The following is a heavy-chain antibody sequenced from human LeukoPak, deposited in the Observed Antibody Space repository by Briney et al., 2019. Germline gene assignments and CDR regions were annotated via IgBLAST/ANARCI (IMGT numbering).Heavy chain of an antibody. J-gene: IGHJ4*02. V-gene: IGHV4-39*01. CDR1: GGSISSSSYY. D-gene: IGHD3-10*01. CDR3: ARLRGSHPGEAY. Sequence: SETLSLTCTVSGGSISSSSYYWGWIRQPPGKGLEWIGSIYYSGSTSYNPSLRSRVTISVDTSKNQFSLKLSSVTAADTAVYYCARLRGSHPGEAYWGQGTLVTVSS. CDR2: IYYSGST.